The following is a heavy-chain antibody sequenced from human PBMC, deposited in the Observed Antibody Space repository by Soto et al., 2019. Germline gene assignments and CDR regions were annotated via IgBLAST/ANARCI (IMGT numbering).Heavy chain of an antibody. CDR3: ARRHVPRDTPGNNHFDF. CDR2: INFSGST. CDR1: SVSIYSGSFH. D-gene: IGHD1-20*01. J-gene: IGHJ4*02. V-gene: IGHV4-39*01. Sequence: SETLSLTCTVSSVSIYSGSFHWGWIRPPPGKGLEWIVSINFSGSTYYNPSLKSRVTISVDTSKNQFYLKLRSVTAADTAVYYCARRHVPRDTPGNNHFDFWGQGSLVTVSS.